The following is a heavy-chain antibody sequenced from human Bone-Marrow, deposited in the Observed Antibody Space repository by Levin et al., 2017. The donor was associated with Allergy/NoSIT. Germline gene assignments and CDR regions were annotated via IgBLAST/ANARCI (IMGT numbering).Heavy chain of an antibody. CDR1: EFRMGDYY. J-gene: IGHJ6*04. CDR2: ISSTGTSV. CDR3: ARDLSVVTPNNYYYYGMDI. Sequence: GGSLRLSCTASEFRMGDYYMSWIRQAPGRGLEWLSYISSTGTSVYYVDSVKGRFTISRDNDKNLLYLQMSSLRVEDTAVYYCARDLSVVTPNNYYYYGMDIWGKGTTVTVS. V-gene: IGHV3-11*01. D-gene: IGHD4-23*01.